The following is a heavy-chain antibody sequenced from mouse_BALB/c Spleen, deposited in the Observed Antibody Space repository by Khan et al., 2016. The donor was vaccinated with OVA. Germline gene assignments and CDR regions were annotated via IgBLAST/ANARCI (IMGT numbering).Heavy chain of an antibody. V-gene: IGHV5-17*02. Sequence: EVELVESGGGLVQPGGSRKLSCAASGFTFSGFGMHWVRQAPEKGLEWVAFIGSDSNTIYYADIVKGRFTISRDNPKKTLFLQMTSLRSEDTAMYFCARTDYYYFDYWGQGTTLTVSS. CDR3: ARTDYYYFDY. CDR2: IGSDSNTI. J-gene: IGHJ2*01. D-gene: IGHD2-4*01. CDR1: GFTFSGFG.